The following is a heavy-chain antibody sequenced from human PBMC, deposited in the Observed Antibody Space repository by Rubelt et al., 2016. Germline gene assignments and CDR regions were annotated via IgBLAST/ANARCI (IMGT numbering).Heavy chain of an antibody. CDR2: INAGNGNT. CDR1: GYTFTTYS. CDR3: ARAKSTSRGMDV. J-gene: IGHJ6*02. V-gene: IGHV1-3*01. Sequence: QVQLVQSGTEVKKPGASVKVSCTTSGYTFTTYSIHWMRQAPGQRLEWMGWINAGNGNTEYSQKFQGIFTITRDTSASTGWCEVSSLTSEDTVVYYCARAKSTSRGMDVWGQGTTVTVSS.